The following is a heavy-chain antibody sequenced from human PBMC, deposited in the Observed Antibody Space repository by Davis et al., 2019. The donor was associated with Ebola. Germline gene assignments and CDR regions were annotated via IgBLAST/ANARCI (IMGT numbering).Heavy chain of an antibody. CDR1: GYTFTGYY. CDR2: INPNSGGT. J-gene: IGHJ3*02. V-gene: IGHV1-2*02. D-gene: IGHD2-15*01. Sequence: ASVKVSCKASGYTFTGYYMHWVRQAPGQGLEWMGWINPNSGGTNYAQKFQGRVTMTRDTSISTAYMELSRLRSDDTAVYYCARAPRGFGPRCFDIWGQGTMVTVSS. CDR3: ARAPRGFGPRCFDI.